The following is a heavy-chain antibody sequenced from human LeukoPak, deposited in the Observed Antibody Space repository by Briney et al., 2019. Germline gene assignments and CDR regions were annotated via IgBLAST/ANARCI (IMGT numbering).Heavy chain of an antibody. Sequence: GGSLRLSCTASGFTFGDYAMSWVRQAPGKGLEWVGFIRNQLYGGTAEYAASVKGRFTISRDDSKSIAYLQMNSLKTEDTAMYYCSRISAGSWVDAFDIWGQGTVVTVSS. CDR2: IRNQLYGGTA. V-gene: IGHV3-49*04. D-gene: IGHD6-13*01. CDR3: SRISAGSWVDAFDI. CDR1: GFTFGDYA. J-gene: IGHJ3*02.